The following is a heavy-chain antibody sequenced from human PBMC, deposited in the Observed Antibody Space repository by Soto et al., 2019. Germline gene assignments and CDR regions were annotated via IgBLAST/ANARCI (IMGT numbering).Heavy chain of an antibody. CDR1: GGTFSSYA. J-gene: IGHJ3*02. V-gene: IGHV1-69*01. Sequence: QVQLVQSGAEVKKPGSSVKVSCKASGGTFSSYAISWVRQAPGQGLEWMGGIIPIFGTANYAQKFQGRVTITADESTSTAYMELSSLRSEDTDVYYCARATSGRPYDAFDIWGQGTMVTVSS. CDR2: IIPIFGTA. D-gene: IGHD6-19*01. CDR3: ARATSGRPYDAFDI.